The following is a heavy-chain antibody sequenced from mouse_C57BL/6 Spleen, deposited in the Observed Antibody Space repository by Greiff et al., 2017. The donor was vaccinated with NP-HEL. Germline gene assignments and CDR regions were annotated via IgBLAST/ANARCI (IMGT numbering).Heavy chain of an antibody. V-gene: IGHV5-17*01. CDR2: ISSGSSTI. D-gene: IGHD1-1*01. CDR1: GFTFSDYG. J-gene: IGHJ4*01. CDR3: ARRATVVAPAMDY. Sequence: EVQGVESGGGLVKPGGSLKLTCAASGFTFSDYGMHWVRQAPEKGLEWVAYISSGSSTIYYADTVKGRFTISRDNVKNTLFLQMTSLRSEDTAMYYCARRATVVAPAMDYWGQGTSVTVSS.